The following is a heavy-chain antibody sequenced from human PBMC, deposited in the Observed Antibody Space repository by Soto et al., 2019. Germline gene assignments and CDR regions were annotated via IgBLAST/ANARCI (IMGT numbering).Heavy chain of an antibody. J-gene: IGHJ4*02. CDR2: ISSSSSYI. D-gene: IGHD2-21*01. V-gene: IGHV3-21*01. Sequence: GGSVRLSCAASGFTFSSYSMNWVRQAPGKWLEWVSSISSSSSYIYYADSVKGRFTISRDNAKNSLYLQMNSLRAVYLVVYYCARESCGGDCYFDYWGQGTLVTVSS. CDR3: ARESCGGDCYFDY. CDR1: GFTFSSYS.